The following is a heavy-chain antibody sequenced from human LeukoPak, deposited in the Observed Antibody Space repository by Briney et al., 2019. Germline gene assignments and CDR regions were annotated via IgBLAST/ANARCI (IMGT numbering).Heavy chain of an antibody. Sequence: GGSLRLSCAASGFTFTSYWMSWVRQAPGKGLEWVANINQDGSEQYYVDSVKGRFTISRDNTKNSLYLQMNSLRAEDTAVYYCARVGYCSTTSCYWRAFDYWGQGTLVTVSS. J-gene: IGHJ4*02. CDR2: INQDGSEQ. D-gene: IGHD2-2*01. V-gene: IGHV3-7*01. CDR3: ARVGYCSTTSCYWRAFDY. CDR1: GFTFTSYW.